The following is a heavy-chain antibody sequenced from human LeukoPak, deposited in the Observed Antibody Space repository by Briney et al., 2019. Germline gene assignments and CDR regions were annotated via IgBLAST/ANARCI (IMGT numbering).Heavy chain of an antibody. J-gene: IGHJ4*02. CDR2: ISWNSGYI. V-gene: IGHV3-9*03. Sequence: GGSLRLSCAASGFTFDDYAMHWVRLVPGKGLEWVSGISWNSGYIGYAGSVRGQFTLSRDNAKNSLYLQMNSLRPEDMALYYCARGTATGGRLDYWGQGTLVTVSS. CDR1: GFTFDDYA. D-gene: IGHD5-24*01. CDR3: ARGTATGGRLDY.